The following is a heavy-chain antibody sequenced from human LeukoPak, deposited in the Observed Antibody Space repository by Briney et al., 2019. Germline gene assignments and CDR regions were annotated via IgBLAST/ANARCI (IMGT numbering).Heavy chain of an antibody. Sequence: PGGSLRLSCAASGFTFSSYAMSWVRQAPGKGLEWVSAISGSGGSTYYADSVKGRFTISRDNSKNTLYLQMNSLRAEDTAVYYCAKQGITMIVVVLYYFDYWGQGTLVTVSS. J-gene: IGHJ4*02. CDR2: ISGSGGST. CDR1: GFTFSSYA. V-gene: IGHV3-23*01. CDR3: AKQGITMIVVVLYYFDY. D-gene: IGHD3-22*01.